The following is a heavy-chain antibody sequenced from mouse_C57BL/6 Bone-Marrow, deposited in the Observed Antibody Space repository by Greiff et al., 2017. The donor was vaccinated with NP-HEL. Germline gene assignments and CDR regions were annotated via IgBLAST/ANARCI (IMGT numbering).Heavy chain of an antibody. V-gene: IGHV1-81*01. CDR3: ATIYYFGRSRAWFAY. J-gene: IGHJ3*01. CDR1: GYTFTSYG. Sequence: VQLQESGAELARPGASVKLSCKASGYTFTSYGISWVKQRTGQGLEWIGEIYPRSGNTYYNEKFKGKATLTADKSSSSAYMELRSLTSEGSAVYFCATIYYFGRSRAWFAYWGQVTLVTVSA. D-gene: IGHD1-1*01. CDR2: IYPRSGNT.